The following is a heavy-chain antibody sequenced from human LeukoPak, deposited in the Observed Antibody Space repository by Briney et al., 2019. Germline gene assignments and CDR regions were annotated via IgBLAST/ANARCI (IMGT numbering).Heavy chain of an antibody. Sequence: GVLRLSCAASGFTFSSYAMHWVRQAPGKGLEWVAVMSYDGSNKYYADSARGRFTISRDNSKNTLYLQMDSLRAEDTALYYCGKEDYWGQGTLVTVSS. V-gene: IGHV3-30*04. CDR1: GFTFSSYA. J-gene: IGHJ4*02. CDR3: GKEDY. CDR2: MSYDGSNK.